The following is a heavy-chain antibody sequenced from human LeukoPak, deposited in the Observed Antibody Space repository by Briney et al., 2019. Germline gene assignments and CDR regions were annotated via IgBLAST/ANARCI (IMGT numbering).Heavy chain of an antibody. Sequence: GGSLRLSCAASGFTFSSYAMHWVRQAPGKGLEWVAVISYDGGNKYYADSMKGRFTISRDNSKNTLYLQMNSLRADDTAVYYCARGYCSSGSCSDFDYWGQGTLVTVSS. J-gene: IGHJ4*02. D-gene: IGHD2-15*01. CDR2: ISYDGGNK. CDR1: GFTFSSYA. CDR3: ARGYCSSGSCSDFDY. V-gene: IGHV3-30-3*01.